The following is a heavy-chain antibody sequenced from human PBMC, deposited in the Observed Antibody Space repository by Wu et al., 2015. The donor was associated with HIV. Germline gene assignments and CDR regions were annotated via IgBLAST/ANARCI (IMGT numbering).Heavy chain of an antibody. J-gene: IGHJ4*02. V-gene: IGHV1-2*02. CDR2: IVPQSGST. D-gene: IGHD3-10*01. CDR3: ARSDFGSGTLASH. Sequence: QVYLAQSGAEVKKPGASVRVSCRAAEYTFTAYYLHWIRQAPGQRFEWMGYIVPQSGSTLYSQKFRDRVSLTRDTAISTAFMDLSGLTSDDTAIYYCARSDFGSGTLASHWGQGTLVTVSS. CDR1: EYTFTAYY.